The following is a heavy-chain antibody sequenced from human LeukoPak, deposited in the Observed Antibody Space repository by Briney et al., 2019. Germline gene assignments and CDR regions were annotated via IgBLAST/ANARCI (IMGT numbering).Heavy chain of an antibody. CDR1: GYTFTSYG. Sequence: GASVKVSCKASGYTFTSYGISWVRQAPGQGLEWTGWISAYNGNTNYAQKLQGRVTMTTDTSTSTAYMELRSLRSDDTAVYYCARNGLGSGRLNAFDIWGQGTMVTVSS. V-gene: IGHV1-18*01. D-gene: IGHD3-10*01. CDR3: ARNGLGSGRLNAFDI. J-gene: IGHJ3*02. CDR2: ISAYNGNT.